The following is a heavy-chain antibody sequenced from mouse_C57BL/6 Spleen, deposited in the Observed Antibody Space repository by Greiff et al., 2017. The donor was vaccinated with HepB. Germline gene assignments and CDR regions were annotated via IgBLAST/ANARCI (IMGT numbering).Heavy chain of an antibody. Sequence: EVQGVESGGGLVKPGGSLKLSCAASGFTFSSYAMSWVRQTPEKRLEWVATISDGGSYTYYPDNVKGRFTISRDNAKNNLYLQMSHLKSEDTAMYYCARDGYYGSSHYYAMDYWGQGTSVTVSS. D-gene: IGHD1-1*01. V-gene: IGHV5-4*01. CDR2: ISDGGSYT. J-gene: IGHJ4*01. CDR3: ARDGYYGSSHYYAMDY. CDR1: GFTFSSYA.